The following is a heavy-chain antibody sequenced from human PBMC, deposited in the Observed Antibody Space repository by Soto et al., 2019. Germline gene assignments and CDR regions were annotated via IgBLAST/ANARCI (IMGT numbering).Heavy chain of an antibody. Sequence: ASVKVSCKTSGYTFTNSYMHWVRQAPGHGLEWMGVISCGRGSTTYAQKFQGALTLTRDTSSSTVYMELTSLRSEDSAVYYCARLNSETPPYLFDYWGQGALVPVSS. D-gene: IGHD1-26*01. CDR2: ISCGRGST. V-gene: IGHV1-46*01. CDR3: ARLNSETPPYLFDY. CDR1: GYTFTNSY. J-gene: IGHJ4*02.